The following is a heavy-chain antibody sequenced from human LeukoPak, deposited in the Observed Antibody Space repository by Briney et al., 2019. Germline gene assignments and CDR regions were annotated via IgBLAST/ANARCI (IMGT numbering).Heavy chain of an antibody. D-gene: IGHD1-26*01. J-gene: IGHJ5*02. Sequence: SVKVSCKASGGTLNSHIFTWVRQAPGQGLEWMGKITPIIDVSKYAQKFQGRLTITADKSTATVYMELSGLKSEDTAVYYCARVNLRGSQYNWFDPWGQGTLVTVSS. CDR2: ITPIIDVS. V-gene: IGHV1-69*02. CDR3: ARVNLRGSQYNWFDP. CDR1: GGTLNSHI.